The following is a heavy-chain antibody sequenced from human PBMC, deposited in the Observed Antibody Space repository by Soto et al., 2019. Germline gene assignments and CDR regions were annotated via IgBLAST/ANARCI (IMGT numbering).Heavy chain of an antibody. D-gene: IGHD5-12*01. J-gene: IGHJ4*02. V-gene: IGHV3-30*18. CDR3: AKEYSGSDEHFDY. Sequence: GGSLRLSCATSGFTFSTYGMHWVRQAPGKGLEWVALISYDGSTKYYPDSVKGRFTISRDNSKNTLYLQMSSLRPEDTAVYYCAKEYSGSDEHFDYWGQGTLVTVSS. CDR1: GFTFSTYG. CDR2: ISYDGSTK.